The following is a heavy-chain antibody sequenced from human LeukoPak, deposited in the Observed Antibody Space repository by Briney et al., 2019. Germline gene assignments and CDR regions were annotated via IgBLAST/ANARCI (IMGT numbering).Heavy chain of an antibody. CDR2: MSAKSGNT. V-gene: IGHV1-8*03. Sequence: AAVTVSFKACVYTLTEHYMHGVRQAPGQGLDGMGWMSAKSGNTGYAQKCHGRVTITTNPTISTAYMELSSLRSEDTAVYYCAKTAGMAAAADFDYWGQGTLVTVSS. CDR1: VYTLTEHY. D-gene: IGHD6-13*01. J-gene: IGHJ4*02. CDR3: AKTAGMAAAADFDY.